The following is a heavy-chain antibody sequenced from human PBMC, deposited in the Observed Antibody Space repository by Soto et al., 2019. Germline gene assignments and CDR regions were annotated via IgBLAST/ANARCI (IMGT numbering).Heavy chain of an antibody. D-gene: IGHD3-22*01. CDR3: AKVFNAFYYYDSSGPRH. CDR1: GFIFNTYW. Sequence: GGSLRLSCAASGFIFNTYWMHWVRQAPGKGLVWISRINSDGSIADYADSVKGRFTISRDNSKNTLYLQMNSLRAEDTAVYYCAKVFNAFYYYDSSGPRHWGQGTLVTVSS. CDR2: INSDGSIA. V-gene: IGHV3-74*01. J-gene: IGHJ1*01.